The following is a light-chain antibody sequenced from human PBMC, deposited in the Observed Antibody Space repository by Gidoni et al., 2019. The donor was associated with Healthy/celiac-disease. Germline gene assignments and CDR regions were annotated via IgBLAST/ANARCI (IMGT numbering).Light chain of an antibody. CDR3: QSYDSSLSGSV. J-gene: IGLJ2*01. CDR1: SSNIGAGYD. Sequence: QSALTPPPSVSGAPGQRVTISCTWSSSNIGAGYDVHWYQQLPGTAPKLLIYGNSNRPSGVPDRFSGSKSGTSASLAITGLQAEDEADYYCQSYDSSLSGSVFGGGTKLTVL. V-gene: IGLV1-40*01. CDR2: GNS.